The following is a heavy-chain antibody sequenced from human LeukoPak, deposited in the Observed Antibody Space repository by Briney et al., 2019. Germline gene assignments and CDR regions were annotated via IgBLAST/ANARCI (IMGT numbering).Heavy chain of an antibody. CDR2: INPNSGGT. Sequence: ASVKVSCKASGYTFTGYYMHWVRQAPGQGLEWMGWINPNSGGTNYAQKFQGRVTMTRDTSISAAYMELSRLRSDDTAVYYCAREAGPEISPFDYWGQGTWVT. J-gene: IGHJ4*02. CDR1: GYTFTGYY. D-gene: IGHD1-14*01. V-gene: IGHV1-2*02. CDR3: AREAGPEISPFDY.